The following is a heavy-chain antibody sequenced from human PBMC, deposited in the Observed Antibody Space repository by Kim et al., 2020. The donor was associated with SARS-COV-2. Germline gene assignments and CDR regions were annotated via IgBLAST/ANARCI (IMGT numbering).Heavy chain of an antibody. CDR2: ISYDGSNK. CDR3: ARDITYDSSGYSGYYYYG. Sequence: GGSLRLSCAASGFTFSSYAMHWVRQAPGKGLEWVAVISYDGSNKYYADSVKGRFTISRDNSKNTLYLQMNSLRAEDTAVYYCARDITYDSSGYSGYYYYG. D-gene: IGHD3-22*01. CDR1: GFTFSSYA. J-gene: IGHJ6*01. V-gene: IGHV3-30*04.